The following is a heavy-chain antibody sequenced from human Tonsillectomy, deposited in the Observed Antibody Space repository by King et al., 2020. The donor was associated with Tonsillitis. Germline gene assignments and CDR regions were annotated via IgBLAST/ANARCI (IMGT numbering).Heavy chain of an antibody. J-gene: IGHJ5*01. Sequence: TLKESGPTLVKPTQTLTLTCTVSGFSLSTDGVGVAWIRQPPGKALEWLSLIYLDDDKHYTPSLKSRLTVTKDNSKNQVVLTMTNMGPVDTATSYCAHTGYSATWAVFVDCFDSWGQGILVTVSS. CDR2: IYLDDDK. CDR3: AHTGYSATWAVFVDCFDS. V-gene: IGHV2-5*02. D-gene: IGHD5-18*01. CDR1: GFSLSTDGVG.